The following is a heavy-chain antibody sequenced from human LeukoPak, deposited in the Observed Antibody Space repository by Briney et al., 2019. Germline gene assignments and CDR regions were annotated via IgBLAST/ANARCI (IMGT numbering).Heavy chain of an antibody. J-gene: IGHJ6*04. CDR1: GGSISSGDYY. CDR3: AREGSPAATYYYYGMDV. V-gene: IGHV4-30-4*01. D-gene: IGHD2-15*01. Sequence: SETLSLTCTVSGGSISSGDYYWSWIRQPPGKGLEWIGYIYYSGSIYYNPSLKSRVTISVDTSKNQFSLKLSSVTATDTAVYYCAREGSPAATYYYYGMDVWGKGTTVTVSS. CDR2: IYYSGSI.